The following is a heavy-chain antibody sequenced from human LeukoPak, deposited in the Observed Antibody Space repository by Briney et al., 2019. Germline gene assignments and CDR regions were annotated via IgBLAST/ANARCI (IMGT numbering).Heavy chain of an antibody. CDR1: DDSISSGGYF. Sequence: PSETLSLTCTVSDDSISSGGYFWSYIRQPPGKGLEWLGEISHSGSTNYSPSLKSRVTISVDTSKNQFSLKLSSVTAADTAVYYCARALHGGSYFLDYWGQGTLVTVSS. V-gene: IGHV4-39*07. D-gene: IGHD1-26*01. CDR3: ARALHGGSYFLDY. J-gene: IGHJ4*02. CDR2: ISHSGST.